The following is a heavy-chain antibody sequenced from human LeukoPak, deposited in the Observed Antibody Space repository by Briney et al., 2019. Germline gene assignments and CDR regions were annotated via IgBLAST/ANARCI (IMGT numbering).Heavy chain of an antibody. CDR3: AKCFPPMIPYY. Sequence: GGSLRLSYAASGFTVSSNYMSWVRQAPGKGLEWVSVIYSGGSTYYADSVKGRFTISRDNSKNTLYLQMNSLRAEDTAVYYCAKCFPPMIPYYWGQGTLVTVSS. D-gene: IGHD3-22*01. CDR1: GFTVSSNY. V-gene: IGHV3-66*01. J-gene: IGHJ4*02. CDR2: IYSGGST.